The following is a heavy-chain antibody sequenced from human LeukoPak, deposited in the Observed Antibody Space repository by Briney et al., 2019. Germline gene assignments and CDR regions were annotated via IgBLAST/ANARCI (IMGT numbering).Heavy chain of an antibody. CDR1: GGSITNYY. J-gene: IGHJ4*02. CDR3: ARGVPYGPSYEFFDY. CDR2: IYYSGST. Sequence: PSETLSLTCTVSGGSITNYYWSWIRQPPGKGVECIGYIYYSGSTNYNHSLKSRVTISLHTSKNQFSLKLNSVTAADTAVYYCARGVPYGPSYEFFDYWGQGTLVTVSS. D-gene: IGHD3-10*01. V-gene: IGHV4-59*01.